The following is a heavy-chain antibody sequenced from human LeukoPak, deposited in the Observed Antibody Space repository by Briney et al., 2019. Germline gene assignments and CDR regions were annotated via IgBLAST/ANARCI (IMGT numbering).Heavy chain of an antibody. V-gene: IGHV4-59*01. D-gene: IGHD2-2*01. J-gene: IGHJ5*02. CDR3: ARVSVVPAGSWFDP. CDR2: IYYSGST. Sequence: PSETLSLTCTVSGGSISGYYWNWIRQPPGKGLEWIGYIYYSGSTNYNPSLKSRVTISADTSKNQLSLKLSSVTAADTAVYYCARVSVVPAGSWFDPWGQGTLVTVSS. CDR1: GGSISGYY.